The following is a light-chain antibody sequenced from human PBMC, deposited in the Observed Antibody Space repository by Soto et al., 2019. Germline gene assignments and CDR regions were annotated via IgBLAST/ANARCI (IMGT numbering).Light chain of an antibody. J-gene: IGKJ5*01. Sequence: EIVMTQSPVTLSVSPGERATRSCRASQNINSNLAWYQQKPGQAPRLLIYGASTRATGVSARFSGGGSGTKFTLSISSLQSEDFALYYCQQYNNWPPSITFGQGTRREI. CDR3: QQYNNWPPSIT. V-gene: IGKV3-15*01. CDR1: QNINSN. CDR2: GAS.